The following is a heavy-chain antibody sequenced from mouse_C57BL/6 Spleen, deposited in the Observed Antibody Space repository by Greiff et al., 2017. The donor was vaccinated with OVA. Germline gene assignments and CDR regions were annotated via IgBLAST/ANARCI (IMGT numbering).Heavy chain of an antibody. CDR2: IHPNSGST. Sequence: QVQLKQPGAELVKPGASVKLSCKASGYTFTSYWMHWVKQRPGQGLEWIGMIHPNSGSTNYNEKFKSKATLTVDKSSSTAYMQLSSLTSEDSAVYYCARGFITTVVGYFDVWGTGTTVTVSS. CDR1: GYTFTSYW. CDR3: ARGFITTVVGYFDV. D-gene: IGHD1-1*01. J-gene: IGHJ1*03. V-gene: IGHV1-64*01.